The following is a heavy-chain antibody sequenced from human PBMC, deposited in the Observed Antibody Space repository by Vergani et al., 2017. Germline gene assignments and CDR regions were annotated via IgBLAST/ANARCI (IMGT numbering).Heavy chain of an antibody. CDR1: GYSISSGYY. CDR3: ARHGSSGYYKYFQH. CDR2: IYHSGST. V-gene: IGHV4-38-2*01. Sequence: QVQLQESGPGLVKPSETLSLTCAVSGYSISSGYYWGWIRQPSGKGLEWIGSIYHSGSTYYNPSLKSRVTISVDTSKNQFSLKLSSVTAADTAVYYCARHGSSGYYKYFQHWGQGTLVTVSS. D-gene: IGHD3-22*01. J-gene: IGHJ1*01.